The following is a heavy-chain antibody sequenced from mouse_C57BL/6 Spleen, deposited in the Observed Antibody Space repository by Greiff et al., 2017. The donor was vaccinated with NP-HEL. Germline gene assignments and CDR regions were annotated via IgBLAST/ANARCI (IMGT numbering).Heavy chain of an antibody. CDR1: GYAFSSYW. CDR2: IYPGDGDT. V-gene: IGHV1-80*01. CDR3: ARYYCGYGGGALDY. J-gene: IGHJ2*01. Sequence: QVQLQQSGAELVKPGASVKISCKASGYAFSSYWMNWVKQRPGKGLEWIGQIYPGDGDTSYNGKFKGKATLTADKSSSTAYMQLSSLTSEDSAVYFGARYYCGYGGGALDYWGQGTTLTVSS. D-gene: IGHD2-2*01.